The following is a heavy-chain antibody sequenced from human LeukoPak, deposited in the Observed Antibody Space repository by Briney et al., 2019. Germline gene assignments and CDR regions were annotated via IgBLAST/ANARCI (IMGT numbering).Heavy chain of an antibody. V-gene: IGHV4-4*07. CDR1: GGSISSYY. D-gene: IGHD3-10*01. CDR3: ARYSITMVQGVIVYYYYMDV. CDR2: IYTSGST. J-gene: IGHJ6*03. Sequence: SETLSLTCTVSGGSISSYYWSWIRQPAGKGLEWIGRIYTSGSTNYNPSLKSRVTMSVDTSKNQFSLKLSSVTAADTAVYYCARYSITMVQGVIVYYYYMDVWGKGTAVTVSS.